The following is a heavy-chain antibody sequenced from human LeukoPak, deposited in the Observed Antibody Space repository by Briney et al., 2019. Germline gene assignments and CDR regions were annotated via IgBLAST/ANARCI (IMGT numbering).Heavy chain of an antibody. J-gene: IGHJ4*02. CDR2: FHNSGTS. D-gene: IGHD3-16*01. CDR1: DDSISDYY. CDR3: ARGAGWLIDY. Sequence: PSETLSLTCTVSDDSISDYYRGWIRQPPGKGLEWIGYFHNSGTSTYNPSLKSRVTISADTSKNQFSLKLNSLTTADTAVYYCARGAGWLIDYWGQGILVTVSS. V-gene: IGHV4-59*01.